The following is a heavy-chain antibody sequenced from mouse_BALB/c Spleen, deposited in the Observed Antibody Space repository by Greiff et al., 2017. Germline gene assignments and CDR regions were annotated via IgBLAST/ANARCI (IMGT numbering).Heavy chain of an antibody. CDR1: GFTFSDYY. V-gene: IGHV5-4*02. Sequence: EVKVVESGGGLVKPGGSLKLSCAASGFTFSDYYMYWVRQTPEKRLEWVATISDGGSYTYYPDSVKGRFTISRDNAKNNLYLQMSSLKSEDTAMYYCARDPHYYGSSYKDYAMDYWGQGTSVTVSS. J-gene: IGHJ4*01. CDR2: ISDGGSYT. D-gene: IGHD1-1*01. CDR3: ARDPHYYGSSYKDYAMDY.